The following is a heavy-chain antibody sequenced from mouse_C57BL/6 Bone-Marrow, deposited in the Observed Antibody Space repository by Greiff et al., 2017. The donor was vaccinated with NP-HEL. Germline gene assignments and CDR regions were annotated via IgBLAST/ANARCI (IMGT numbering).Heavy chain of an antibody. J-gene: IGHJ2*01. V-gene: IGHV1-42*01. D-gene: IGHD1-1*01. CDR2: INPSTGGT. CDR3: TRYDSSSYFDY. Sequence: EVKLQQSGPELVKPGASVKISCKASGYSFTGYYMNWVKQSPEKSLEWIGEINPSTGGTTYNQKFKAKATLTVDKSSSTAYMQLKSLTSEDSAVYYCTRYDSSSYFDYWGQGTTLTVSS. CDR1: GYSFTGYY.